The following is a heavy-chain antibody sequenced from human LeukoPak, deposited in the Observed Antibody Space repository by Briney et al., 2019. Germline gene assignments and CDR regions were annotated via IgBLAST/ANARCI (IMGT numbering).Heavy chain of an antibody. V-gene: IGHV4-30-4*08. D-gene: IGHD2-2*01. CDR3: ARYCSSTSCYDY. Sequence: SQTLSLTCTVSGGSISSGGYYWSWIRQPPGKGLEWIGYIYYSGSTYYNPSLKSRVTISVDTSKNQFSLKLSSVTAADTAVYYCARYCSSTSCYDYWGQGTLVTVSS. CDR1: GGSISSGGYY. J-gene: IGHJ4*02. CDR2: IYYSGST.